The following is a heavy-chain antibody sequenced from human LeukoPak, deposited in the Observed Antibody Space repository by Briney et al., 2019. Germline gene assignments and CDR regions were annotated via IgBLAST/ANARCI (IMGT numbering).Heavy chain of an antibody. D-gene: IGHD2-2*01. J-gene: IGHJ4*02. Sequence: SETLSLTCTVSGGSISSYYWGWIRQPPGKGLEWIGSMYYSGSTYYNPSLKSRVTISVDTSKNQFSLKLSSVTAADTAVYYCARSRHCSSTSCYSFDYWGQGTLVTVSS. V-gene: IGHV4-39*01. CDR2: MYYSGST. CDR3: ARSRHCSSTSCYSFDY. CDR1: GGSISSYY.